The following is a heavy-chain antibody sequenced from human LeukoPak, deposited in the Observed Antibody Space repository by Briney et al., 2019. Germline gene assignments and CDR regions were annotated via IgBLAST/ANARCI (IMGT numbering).Heavy chain of an antibody. D-gene: IGHD4-17*01. CDR2: INPNSGGT. CDR3: AREGDYGDAFDI. CDR1: GYTFTGYY. Sequence: ASVKVSCKASGYTFTGYYMHWVRQAPGQGLEWMGWINPNSGGTNYAQKFQGWVTMTRGTSISTAYMELSRLRSDDTAVYYCAREGDYGDAFDIWGQGTMVTVSS. J-gene: IGHJ3*02. V-gene: IGHV1-2*04.